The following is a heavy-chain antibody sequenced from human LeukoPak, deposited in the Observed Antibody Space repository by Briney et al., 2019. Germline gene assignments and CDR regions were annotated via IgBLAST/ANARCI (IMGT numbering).Heavy chain of an antibody. Sequence: GGSLRLSCAASGFTFSIYAMHWVRQAPGKGLEWVAFISSDGRIQYYAYSVKGRFTISRDNSKNTLLLQMNGLRDEDTAVYYCDPHDSASQFWGQGTLVTVSS. D-gene: IGHD6-6*01. V-gene: IGHV3-30*04. CDR1: GFTFSIYA. CDR2: ISSDGRIQ. CDR3: DPHDSASQF. J-gene: IGHJ4*02.